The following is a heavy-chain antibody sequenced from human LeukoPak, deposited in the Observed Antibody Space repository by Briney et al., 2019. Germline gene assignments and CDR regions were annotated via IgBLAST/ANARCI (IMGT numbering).Heavy chain of an antibody. CDR2: IGGSGDNT. D-gene: IGHD1-14*01. Sequence: PGGSLRLSCAASGFTFGSYAMSWVRQAPEKGLVWVSSIGGSGDNTYYADSVKGRFTISRDNSKNTLYLQMNSLRAEDTAVYYCATEDSEGGPNWFHPWGQGTLVTVSS. V-gene: IGHV3-23*01. CDR1: GFTFGSYA. CDR3: ATEDSEGGPNWFHP. J-gene: IGHJ5*02.